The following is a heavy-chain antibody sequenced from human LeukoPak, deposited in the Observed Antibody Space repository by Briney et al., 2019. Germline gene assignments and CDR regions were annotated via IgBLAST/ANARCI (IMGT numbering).Heavy chain of an antibody. J-gene: IGHJ4*02. D-gene: IGHD3-10*01. V-gene: IGHV3-53*05. CDR2: IYSGGST. Sequence: GGSLRLSCAASGFTVSSNYMSWVRQAPGKGLEWVSVIYSGGSTYYADSVKGRFTISRDNSKNTLYLQMNSLRAEDTAVYYCAKDSMVRGVIIVPSPADYWGQGTLVTVSS. CDR3: AKDSMVRGVIIVPSPADY. CDR1: GFTVSSNY.